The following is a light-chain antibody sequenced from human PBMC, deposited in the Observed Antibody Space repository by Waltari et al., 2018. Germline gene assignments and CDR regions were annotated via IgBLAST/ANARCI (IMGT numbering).Light chain of an antibody. CDR2: GAS. CDR3: QHYVRLPVT. Sequence: EIVLTQSPGTLSLSPGERATLSCRARQSVSRTLAWYQPKPGQAPRLHSYGASNSATCIPARFSGSGSGTDFSLTISRLEPEDFAVYYCQHYVRLPVTFGQGTKVEIK. V-gene: IGKV3-20*01. J-gene: IGKJ1*01. CDR1: QSVSRT.